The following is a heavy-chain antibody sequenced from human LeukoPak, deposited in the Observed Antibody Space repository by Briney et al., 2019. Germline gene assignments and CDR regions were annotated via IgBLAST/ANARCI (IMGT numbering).Heavy chain of an antibody. V-gene: IGHV4-39*01. CDR3: ARGIQWLVRPFDY. CDR2: IYYSGST. D-gene: IGHD6-19*01. CDR1: GGSISSSDYY. J-gene: IGHJ4*02. Sequence: SETLSLTCTVSGGSISSSDYYWGCIRQPPGKELEWIGNIYYSGSTYYNPSLKSRVTISVDTSKNQFSLKLSSVTAADTAVYYCARGIQWLVRPFDYWGQGTLVTVSS.